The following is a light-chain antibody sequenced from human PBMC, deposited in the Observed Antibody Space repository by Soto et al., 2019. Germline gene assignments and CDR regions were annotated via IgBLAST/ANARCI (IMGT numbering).Light chain of an antibody. J-gene: IGKJ5*01. CDR1: QSISSN. CDR3: QQYNTWPAEIT. Sequence: EIVMTHSPATLSVSPCERATLSPRASQSISSNLAWYQQKLGQAPRLLIYRASTRATGIPARFSGSGSGTEFTLTISSLQSEDSAVYYCQQYNTWPAEITFGQGTRLAIK. CDR2: RAS. V-gene: IGKV3-15*01.